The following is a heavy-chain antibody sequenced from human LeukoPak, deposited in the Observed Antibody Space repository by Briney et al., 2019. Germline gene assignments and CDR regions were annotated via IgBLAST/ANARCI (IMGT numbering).Heavy chain of an antibody. J-gene: IGHJ4*02. CDR3: AKAPKRGSWYFDY. Sequence: GGSLRLSCSASRFTFSSYGMHWVRQGPGKGLEWVAFIRSDGTNKYYADSVKGRFTISRDNSKNTLYLQMNTLRSEDTAVYYCAKAPKRGSWYFDYWGQGTLVTVSS. CDR2: IRSDGTNK. D-gene: IGHD6-13*01. CDR1: RFTFSSYG. V-gene: IGHV3-30*02.